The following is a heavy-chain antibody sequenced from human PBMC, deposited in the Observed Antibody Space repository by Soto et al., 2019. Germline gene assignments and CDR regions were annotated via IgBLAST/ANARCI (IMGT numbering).Heavy chain of an antibody. Sequence: HPGGSLRLSCAASGFTFSSYAMSWVRQAPGKGLDWVSTFGGSDSRTFYADSVKGRFTISRDNSKNTLYLQMNSLRAEDTAVYYCAKDGVQLLWFEEEPRIFNYWGQGTLVTVSS. CDR2: FGGSDSRT. CDR3: AKDGVQLLWFEEEPRIFNY. V-gene: IGHV3-23*01. J-gene: IGHJ4*02. D-gene: IGHD3-10*01. CDR1: GFTFSSYA.